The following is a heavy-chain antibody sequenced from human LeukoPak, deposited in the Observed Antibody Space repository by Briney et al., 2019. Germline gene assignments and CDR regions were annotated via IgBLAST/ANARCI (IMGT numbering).Heavy chain of an antibody. D-gene: IGHD1-1*01. Sequence: GGSLRLSCAASGFTFRTYAMSWVRQAPGKGLEWVSGISDSGGTTYYVVSVKGRLTITREDYKNTLYLLNNNLRAADEAVYYCAKSSDGSAHLDQWGQGTLVTVSS. CDR3: AKSSDGSAHLDQ. CDR1: GFTFRTYA. J-gene: IGHJ4*02. CDR2: ISDSGGTT. V-gene: IGHV3-23*01.